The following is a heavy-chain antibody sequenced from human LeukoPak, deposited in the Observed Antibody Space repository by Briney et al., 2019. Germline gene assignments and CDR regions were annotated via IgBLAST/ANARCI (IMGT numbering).Heavy chain of an antibody. CDR2: MNPNSGNT. D-gene: IGHD2-2*02. CDR3: ARGRGYQLLYPYYYYMDV. J-gene: IGHJ6*03. Sequence: ASVKFSCKASGYTFTSYDINWVRQATGQGLEWMGWMNPNSGNTGYAQKFQGRVTITRNTSISTAYMELSSLRSEDTAVYYCARGRGYQLLYPYYYYMDVWGKGTTVTVSS. CDR1: GYTFTSYD. V-gene: IGHV1-8*01.